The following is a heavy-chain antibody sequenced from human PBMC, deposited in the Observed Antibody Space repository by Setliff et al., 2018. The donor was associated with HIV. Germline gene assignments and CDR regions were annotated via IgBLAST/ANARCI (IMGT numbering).Heavy chain of an antibody. D-gene: IGHD3-16*01. CDR2: IRYDESSQ. CDR1: GFIFSSFD. V-gene: IGHV3-30*02. J-gene: IGHJ6*02. Sequence: GGSLRLSCAASGFIFSSFDMHWVRQAPGKGLEWVAFIRYDESSQYSADSVKGRFTISRDNSGNTLYLEMNSPTTDDTAVYFCAKDITSHGMDVWGQGTTVTVSS. CDR3: AKDITSHGMDV.